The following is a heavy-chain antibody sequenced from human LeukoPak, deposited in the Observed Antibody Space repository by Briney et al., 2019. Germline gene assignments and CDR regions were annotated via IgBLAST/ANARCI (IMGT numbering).Heavy chain of an antibody. CDR1: GGSISSYY. J-gene: IGHJ3*02. Sequence: SETLSLTCTVSGGSISSYYWSWIRQPPGKGLEWIGYIYYSGSTNYNPSLKSRVTISVDTSKNQFSLKLSSVTAADTAVYYCAKSIAVAGRAKDDAFDIWGQGTMVTVSS. CDR3: AKSIAVAGRAKDDAFDI. CDR2: IYYSGST. V-gene: IGHV4-59*01. D-gene: IGHD6-19*01.